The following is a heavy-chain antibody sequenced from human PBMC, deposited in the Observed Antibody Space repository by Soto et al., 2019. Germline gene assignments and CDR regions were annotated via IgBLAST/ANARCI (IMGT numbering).Heavy chain of an antibody. CDR1: GFTFSSYA. V-gene: IGHV3-23*01. J-gene: IGHJ5*02. CDR3: ARGIKYGDYSRWFDP. Sequence: GGSLRLSCVASGFTFSSYAMTWVRQAPGKGLEWVSEISGSGGSTYYADSVKGRFTMTRDTSMSTAYMELSSLRSEDTAVYYCARGIKYGDYSRWFDPWGPGTLVTVSS. D-gene: IGHD4-17*01. CDR2: ISGSGGST.